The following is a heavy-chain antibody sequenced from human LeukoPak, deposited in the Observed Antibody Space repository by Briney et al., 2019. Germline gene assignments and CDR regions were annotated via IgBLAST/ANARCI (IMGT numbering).Heavy chain of an antibody. CDR2: IRHDGSNE. J-gene: IGHJ4*02. CDR1: GFTFSSYG. D-gene: IGHD3-10*01. Sequence: PGGSLRLSCVGPGFTFSSYGMHWVRQAAGKGLEWVAFIRHDGSNEYYADSVKGRFTVSRDNSKNTLFLQMNSLRVEEMAVYYCAKEVHPYDSGTYYFDYWGRGTLVTVSS. V-gene: IGHV3-30*02. CDR3: AKEVHPYDSGTYYFDY.